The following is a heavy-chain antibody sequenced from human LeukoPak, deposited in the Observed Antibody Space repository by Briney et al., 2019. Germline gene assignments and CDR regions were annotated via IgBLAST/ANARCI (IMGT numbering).Heavy chain of an antibody. V-gene: IGHV4-38-2*02. J-gene: IGHJ3*02. CDR2: IYHSGST. CDR3: ARESIMATIWGAFDI. Sequence: SETLSLTCTVSAYSINSGYYWGWIRQPPGKGLEWIGSIYHSGSTNYNPSLKSRVTISVDTSKNQFSLKLSSVTAADTAVYYCARESIMATIWGAFDIWXXXTXVXXXS. D-gene: IGHD5-24*01. CDR1: AYSINSGYY.